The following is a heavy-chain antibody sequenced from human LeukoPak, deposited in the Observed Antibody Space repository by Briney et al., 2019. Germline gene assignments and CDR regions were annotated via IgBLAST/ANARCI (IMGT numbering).Heavy chain of an antibody. J-gene: IGHJ5*02. Sequence: SETLSLTCAVYGWSFSGYYWSWIRHPPGKGLECIGEINHSGSTNYNPSLKSRVTISVDTSKNQFSLKLSSVTAADTAVYYCARRGPPLFIAARPYWFDPWGQGTLVTVSS. D-gene: IGHD6-6*01. CDR3: ARRGPPLFIAARPYWFDP. CDR2: INHSGST. CDR1: GWSFSGYY. V-gene: IGHV4-34*01.